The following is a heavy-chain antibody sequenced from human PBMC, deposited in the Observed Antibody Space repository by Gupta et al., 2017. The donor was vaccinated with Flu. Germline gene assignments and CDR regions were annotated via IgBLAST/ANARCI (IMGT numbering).Heavy chain of an antibody. CDR3: ARRITYGKTFDY. J-gene: IGHJ4*02. V-gene: IGHV4-39*01. Sequence: QLQLQESGPGLVKPAETLSFICTVSGGSISDTSYYWGWNRQPPGKGLEWIGSVGYRGNTFYNPSLKSRVTISVDTSKNQFSLKLSSVTAADTAVYYCARRITYGKTFDYWGQGSLVTVSS. CDR2: VGYRGNT. CDR1: GGSISDTSYY. D-gene: IGHD2/OR15-2a*01.